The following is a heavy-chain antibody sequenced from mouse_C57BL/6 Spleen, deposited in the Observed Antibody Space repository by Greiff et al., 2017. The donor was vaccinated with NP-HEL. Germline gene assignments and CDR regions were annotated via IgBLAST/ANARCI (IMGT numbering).Heavy chain of an antibody. D-gene: IGHD2-4*01. V-gene: IGHV1-80*01. Sequence: QVQLKESGAELVKPGASVKISCKASGYAFSSYWMNWVKQRPGKGLEWIGQIYPGDGDTNYNGKFKGKATLTADKSSSTAYMQLSSLTSEDSAVYFCARLYYDYDGYYAMDYWGQGTSVTVSS. CDR1: GYAFSSYW. CDR3: ARLYYDYDGYYAMDY. J-gene: IGHJ4*01. CDR2: IYPGDGDT.